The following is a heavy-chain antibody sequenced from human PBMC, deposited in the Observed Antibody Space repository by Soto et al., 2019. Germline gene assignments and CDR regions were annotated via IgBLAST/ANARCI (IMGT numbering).Heavy chain of an antibody. Sequence: PSETLSLTCTVPGGSINSGDYYWSWIRQPPGKGLEWIGNLYYTGSTYYNPSLKSRVTISVDTSKKQFSLMVTSVTAADTAVYYCARYRYSDSLKEYYFDYWGQGTLVTVSS. CDR1: GGSINSGDYY. D-gene: IGHD3-22*01. V-gene: IGHV4-30-4*01. J-gene: IGHJ4*02. CDR2: LYYTGST. CDR3: ARYRYSDSLKEYYFDY.